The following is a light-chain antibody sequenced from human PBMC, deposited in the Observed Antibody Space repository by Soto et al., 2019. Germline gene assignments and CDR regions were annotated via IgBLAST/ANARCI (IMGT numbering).Light chain of an antibody. CDR2: AAY. J-gene: IGKJ2*01. CDR3: QQGKSFTHP. Sequence: DIQMTQSPSALYASVGDRVTITSRASQGISSWLAWYQQKPGKAPKILIYAAYSLQSGDATSFSGRSSGTDITITIISLQPEEFAICYCQQGKSFTHPFGQGTKLEIK. V-gene: IGKV1-12*01. CDR1: QGISSW.